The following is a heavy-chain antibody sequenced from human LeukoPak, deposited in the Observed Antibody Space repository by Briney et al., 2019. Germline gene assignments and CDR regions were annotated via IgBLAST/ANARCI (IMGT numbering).Heavy chain of an antibody. D-gene: IGHD1-26*01. CDR1: GFTFTSHA. CDR3: AREGVGATAFDY. CDR2: ISQDGRET. Sequence: GGSLRLSCVASGFTFTSHAMGWVRQAAGKGPEWVSSISQDGRETFYADSVKGRFTISRDNAKNSLYLQMNSLRAEDTAVYYCAREGVGATAFDYWGQGTLVTVSS. J-gene: IGHJ4*02. V-gene: IGHV3-21*01.